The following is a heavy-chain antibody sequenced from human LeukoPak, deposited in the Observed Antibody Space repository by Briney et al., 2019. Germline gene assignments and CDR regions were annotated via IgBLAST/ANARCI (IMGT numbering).Heavy chain of an antibody. D-gene: IGHD2-15*01. CDR1: GFRFRNYA. Sequence: GGSLRLSCAASGFRFRNYAMSWVRQAPGKGLEWVSAISESGGTTYYADSVKGRFTISRDNSKNTLYLQMNSLKAEDTAVYYCTRQDCSGGSCSYVDYWGQGTLVTVSS. CDR3: TRQDCSGGSCSYVDY. V-gene: IGHV3-23*01. J-gene: IGHJ4*02. CDR2: ISESGGTT.